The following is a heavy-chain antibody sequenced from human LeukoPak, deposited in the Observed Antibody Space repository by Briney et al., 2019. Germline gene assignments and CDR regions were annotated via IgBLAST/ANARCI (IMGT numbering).Heavy chain of an antibody. V-gene: IGHV3-11*01. D-gene: IGHD6-19*01. CDR3: ARGGAVAGTNYYFDL. Sequence: GGSLRLSCAASGFTFSDYYMSWIRQAPGKGLEWVSYISSRDNTLHYADSVKGRFTISRDNVQNTLFLQMNGLRVEDTAVYYCARGGAVAGTNYYFDLWGPGTLVTVSS. CDR2: ISSRDNTL. J-gene: IGHJ4*02. CDR1: GFTFSDYY.